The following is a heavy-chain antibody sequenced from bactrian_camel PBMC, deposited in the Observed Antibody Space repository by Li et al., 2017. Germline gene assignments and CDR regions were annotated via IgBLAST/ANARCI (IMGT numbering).Heavy chain of an antibody. V-gene: IGHV3S1*01. Sequence: QVQLVESGGGSVQAGGSLRLSCSASGIRSYCMAWFRQAPGSEREGVAIIQPFSDAKYYADSVKGRFTISQDPREKTTYLQMNNLEAEDTAKYYCAQSPWWYKTGCVRGPANFFNWGQGTQVTVS. CDR2: IQPFSDAK. CDR1: GIRSYC. CDR3: AQSPWWYKTGCVRGPANFFN. D-gene: IGHD2*01. J-gene: IGHJ4*01.